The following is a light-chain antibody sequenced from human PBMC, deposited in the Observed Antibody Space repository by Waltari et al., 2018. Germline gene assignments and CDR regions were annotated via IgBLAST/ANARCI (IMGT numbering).Light chain of an antibody. Sequence: QSVLTQPPSVSGAPGQRVTISCTWSSSNIGAGFDVHWYQQLPGTAPKLLIYRNNNRPSGVPDRFSGSKSGTSASLAITGLQAEDEADYYCQSYDSNLVLFGGGTKLTVL. J-gene: IGLJ2*01. V-gene: IGLV1-40*01. CDR1: SSNIGAGFD. CDR3: QSYDSNLVL. CDR2: RNN.